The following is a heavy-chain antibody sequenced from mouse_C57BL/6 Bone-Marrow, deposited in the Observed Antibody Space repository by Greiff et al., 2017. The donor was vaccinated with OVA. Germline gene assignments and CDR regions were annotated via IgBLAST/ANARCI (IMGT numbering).Heavy chain of an antibody. Sequence: EVQLVESGGGLVQPGGSLKLSCAASGFTFSDYYMYWVRQTPEKRLEWVAYISNGGGSTYYPDTVKGRFTISRDNAKNTLYLQMSRLKSEDTAMYYCARHGGSSHYYYAMDYWGQGTSVTVSS. CDR3: ARHGGSSHYYYAMDY. CDR2: ISNGGGST. D-gene: IGHD1-1*01. V-gene: IGHV5-12*01. CDR1: GFTFSDYY. J-gene: IGHJ4*01.